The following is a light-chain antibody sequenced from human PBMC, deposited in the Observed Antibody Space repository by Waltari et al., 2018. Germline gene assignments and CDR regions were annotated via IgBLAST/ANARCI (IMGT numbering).Light chain of an antibody. V-gene: IGKV1-5*03. CDR1: QSISSW. Sequence: DIQMTQSPSTLSASVGDRVTITCRASQSISSWVAWYQQKPGTAPKLLIYKASTLETGVPSRFSGSGFGTEFTLTISSLQPDDFATYYCQQYNTYSAFGPGTKVDS. CDR3: QQYNTYSA. J-gene: IGKJ3*01. CDR2: KAS.